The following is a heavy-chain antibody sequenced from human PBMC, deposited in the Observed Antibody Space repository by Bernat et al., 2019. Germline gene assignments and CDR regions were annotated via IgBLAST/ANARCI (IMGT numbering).Heavy chain of an antibody. V-gene: IGHV3-21*01. CDR1: GFTFSSYS. J-gene: IGHJ4*02. D-gene: IGHD4-17*01. CDR2: ISSSSSYI. Sequence: EVQLVESGGGLVKPGGSLRLSCAASGFTFSSYSMNWARQAPGKGLEWVSSISSSSSYIYYADSVKGRFTISRDNAKNSLYLQMNSLRAEDTAVYYCAPSTVTMGYWGQGTLVTVSS. CDR3: APSTVTMGY.